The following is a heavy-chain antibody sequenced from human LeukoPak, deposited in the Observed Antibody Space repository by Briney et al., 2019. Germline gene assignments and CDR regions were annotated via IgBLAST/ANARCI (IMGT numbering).Heavy chain of an antibody. CDR1: GYTFTSYY. D-gene: IGHD3-3*01. V-gene: IGHV1-46*01. Sequence: ASVKVSCKASGYTFTSYYMHWVRHAPGQGLEWMGIINPSGGSTSYAQKFQGRVTMTRDMSTSTVYMELSSLRSEDTAVYYCARGNKATIFGYWGQGTLVTVSS. J-gene: IGHJ4*02. CDR3: ARGNKATIFGY. CDR2: INPSGGST.